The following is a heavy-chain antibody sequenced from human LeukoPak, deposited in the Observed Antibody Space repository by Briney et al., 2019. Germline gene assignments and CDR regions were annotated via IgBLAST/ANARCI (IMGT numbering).Heavy chain of an antibody. V-gene: IGHV4-4*02. Sequence: PSETLSLTCAVSGGSISSSNWWSWVRQPPGKGLEWIGYIYYSGSTNYNPSLKSRVTISVDQSKNQFSLKLTSMTAADTAVYYCARGGSNFDYWGQGTLVTVSS. D-gene: IGHD2-15*01. CDR2: IYYSGST. CDR3: ARGGSNFDY. CDR1: GGSISSSNW. J-gene: IGHJ4*02.